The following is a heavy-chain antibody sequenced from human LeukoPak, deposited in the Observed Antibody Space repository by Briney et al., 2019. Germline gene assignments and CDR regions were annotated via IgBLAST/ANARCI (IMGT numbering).Heavy chain of an antibody. CDR2: IYTSGST. CDR1: GGSINSGRHY. D-gene: IGHD1-26*01. Sequence: SETLSLTCTVSGGSINSGRHYWSWIRQPAGKGLEWIGHIYTSGSTNYNPSLQSRVTISVGTSNNQFSLKLRSVTAADTAVYYCARDQIVGALGFFDSWGQGTLVTVSS. J-gene: IGHJ4*02. V-gene: IGHV4-61*09. CDR3: ARDQIVGALGFFDS.